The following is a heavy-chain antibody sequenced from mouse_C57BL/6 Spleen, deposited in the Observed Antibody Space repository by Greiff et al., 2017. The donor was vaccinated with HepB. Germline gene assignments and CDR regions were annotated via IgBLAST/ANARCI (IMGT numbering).Heavy chain of an antibody. V-gene: IGHV1-15*01. D-gene: IGHD2-4*01. CDR2: IDPETGGT. J-gene: IGHJ2*01. Sequence: QVQLKQSGAELVRPGASVTLSCKASGYTFTDYEMHWVKQTPVHGLEWIGAIDPETGGTAYNQKFKGKAILTADKSSSTAYMELRSLTSEDSAVYYCTPYDYDGYYFDYWGQGTTLTVSS. CDR3: TPYDYDGYYFDY. CDR1: GYTFTDYE.